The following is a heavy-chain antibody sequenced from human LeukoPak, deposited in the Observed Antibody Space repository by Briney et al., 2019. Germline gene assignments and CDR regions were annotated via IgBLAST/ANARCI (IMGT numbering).Heavy chain of an antibody. J-gene: IGHJ4*02. Sequence: GGSLRLSCAASGLTFSSYAMSWVRHAPGKGLEWVSSISGSGGSTLYADSVKGRFTISRDNSKNTLYLQMNSLRAEDTTVYYCAPTAPRTNGVGYWGQGTLVTVSS. CDR2: ISGSGGST. CDR1: GLTFSSYA. CDR3: APTAPRTNGVGY. V-gene: IGHV3-23*01. D-gene: IGHD2-8*01.